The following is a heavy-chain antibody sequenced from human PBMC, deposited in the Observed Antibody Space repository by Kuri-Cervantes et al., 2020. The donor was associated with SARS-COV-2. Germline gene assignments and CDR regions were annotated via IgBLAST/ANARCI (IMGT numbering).Heavy chain of an antibody. Sequence: SVKVSCKASGGTFSSFTISWVRQAPGQGLEWMGRIIPILGIANYAQKFQGRVTITPDKSTSTAYMELSSLRSEDTAVYYCASGAVADLFDYWGQGTLVTVSS. CDR2: IIPILGIA. CDR1: GGTFSSFT. J-gene: IGHJ4*02. V-gene: IGHV1-69*02. D-gene: IGHD6-19*01. CDR3: ASGAVADLFDY.